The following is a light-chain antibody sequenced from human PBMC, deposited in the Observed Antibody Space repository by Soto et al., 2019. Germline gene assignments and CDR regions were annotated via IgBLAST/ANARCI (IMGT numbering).Light chain of an antibody. CDR2: AND. CDR1: SSDIGSNS. J-gene: IGLJ3*02. Sequence: QPVLTQPPSASRTPGQRVTIPCSGSSSDIGSNSVNWYQQLPGAAPRLLIYANDHRPSGVPDRFSASKSGTSASLAISGLQSEDEADYYCAAWDDSLNGPVFGGGTKLTVL. CDR3: AAWDDSLNGPV. V-gene: IGLV1-44*01.